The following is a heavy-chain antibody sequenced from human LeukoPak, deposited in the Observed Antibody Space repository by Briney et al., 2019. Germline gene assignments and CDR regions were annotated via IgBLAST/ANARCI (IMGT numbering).Heavy chain of an antibody. CDR3: ARAPGDIVATIFDY. J-gene: IGHJ4*02. Sequence: PSETLSLTCTVSGGSISSGGYYWSWIRQHPGKGLEWIGYIYYSGSTYYNPSLKSRVTISADTSKNQFSLKLSSVTAADTAVYYCARAPGDIVATIFDYWGQGTLVTVSS. CDR1: GGSISSGGYY. CDR2: IYYSGST. D-gene: IGHD5-12*01. V-gene: IGHV4-31*03.